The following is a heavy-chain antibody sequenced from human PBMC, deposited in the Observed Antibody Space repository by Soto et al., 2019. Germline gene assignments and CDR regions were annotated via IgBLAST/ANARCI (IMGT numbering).Heavy chain of an antibody. V-gene: IGHV1-69*06. Sequence: QVQLVQSGAEVKKPGSSVKVSCKASGGTFSSYAISWVRQAPGQGLEWMGGIIPIFGTANYAQKFLGRVTITADKSTSTAYMELSSLRSEDTAVYYCARVRQWLRRGKYYYYYYGIDVWGQGTTVTVSS. J-gene: IGHJ6*02. CDR2: IIPIFGTA. D-gene: IGHD5-12*01. CDR3: ARVRQWLRRGKYYYYYYGIDV. CDR1: GGTFSSYA.